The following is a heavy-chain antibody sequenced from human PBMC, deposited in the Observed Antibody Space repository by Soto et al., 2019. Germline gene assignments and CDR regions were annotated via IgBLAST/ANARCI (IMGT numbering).Heavy chain of an antibody. CDR1: GFIFNTYA. J-gene: IGHJ4*02. CDR3: ARDLGELWPSVGGY. CDR2: IYYDGRKK. Sequence: QVQLVESGGGVVQPGGSLRLSCEASGFIFNTYAMHWVRQAPGKGLEWVAVIYYDGRKKYYADSVKGRFTISRDNSKNTLNLQMNSLRVEDTAVYYCARDLGELWPSVGGYWGQGTLVTVSS. V-gene: IGHV3-33*01. D-gene: IGHD1-26*01.